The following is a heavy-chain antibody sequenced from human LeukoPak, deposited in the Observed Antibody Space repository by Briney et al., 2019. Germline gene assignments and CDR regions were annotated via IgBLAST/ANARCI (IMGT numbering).Heavy chain of an antibody. V-gene: IGHV3-23*01. CDR2: ISTSGRDT. Sequence: GVSVRLPYASSIFTLSNSAMTGVRQAPGKALEGVSAISTSGRDTICTDSVKDRFTISRDDSKNTLYLQVNSMRAEDTAVSYCAKGGNSAPLDYWGQGTLVTVSS. CDR3: AKGGNSAPLDY. J-gene: IGHJ4*02. D-gene: IGHD1-7*01. CDR1: IFTLSNSA.